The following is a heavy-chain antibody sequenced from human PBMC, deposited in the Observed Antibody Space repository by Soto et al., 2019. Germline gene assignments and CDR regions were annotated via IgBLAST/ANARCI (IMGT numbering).Heavy chain of an antibody. CDR2: ISSSSSYI. D-gene: IGHD2-2*01. CDR3: ARAVVPAAYYYYYYMDV. Sequence: EVQLVESGGGLVKPGGSLRLSCAASGFTFSSYSMNWVRQAPGKGLEWVSSISSSSSYIYYADSVKGRFTISRDNAKNSLYLQMNSLRAEDTAVYYCARAVVPAAYYYYYYMDVWGKGTTVTVSS. V-gene: IGHV3-21*01. J-gene: IGHJ6*03. CDR1: GFTFSSYS.